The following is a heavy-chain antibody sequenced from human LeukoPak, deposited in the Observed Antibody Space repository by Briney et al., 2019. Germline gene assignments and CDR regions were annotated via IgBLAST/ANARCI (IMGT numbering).Heavy chain of an antibody. CDR1: GFTFSSYS. CDR2: ISSSSSYI. CDR3: ARDELRKNGYHY. D-gene: IGHD5-24*01. V-gene: IGHV3-21*01. Sequence: GGSLRLSCAASGFTFSSYSMNWVRQAPGKGLEWVSSISSSSSYIYYADSVKGRFTISRDNAKNSLYLQMNSLRVEDTAVYYCARDELRKNGYHYWGQGTLVTVSS. J-gene: IGHJ4*02.